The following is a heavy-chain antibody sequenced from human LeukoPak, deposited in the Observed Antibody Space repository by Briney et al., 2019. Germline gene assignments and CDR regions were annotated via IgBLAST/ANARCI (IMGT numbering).Heavy chain of an antibody. CDR1: GFTFDDYA. CDR3: ARDRGSSWSLGY. CDR2: INWNGNDI. Sequence: PGGSLRLSCAASGFTFDDYAMHWVRQAPGKGLEWVSGINWNGNDIGYAGSVKGRFTISRDNVKNSLYLQMNSLRAEDTARYYCARDRGSSWSLGYWGQGTLVTVSS. J-gene: IGHJ4*02. D-gene: IGHD6-13*01. V-gene: IGHV3-9*01.